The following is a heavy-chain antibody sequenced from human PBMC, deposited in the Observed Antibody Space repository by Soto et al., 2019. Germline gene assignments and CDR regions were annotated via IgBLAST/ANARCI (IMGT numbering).Heavy chain of an antibody. D-gene: IGHD3-22*01. CDR1: GFTFSSYA. CDR2: ISGSGGST. J-gene: IGHJ5*02. Sequence: GGSLRLSCAASGFTFSSYAMSWVRQAPGKGLEWVSAISGSGGSTYYADSVKGRFTISRDNSKNTLYLQMNSLRAEDTAVYYCAKTTFFWYYYDSEGWFDPWGQGTLVTVSS. V-gene: IGHV3-23*01. CDR3: AKTTFFWYYYDSEGWFDP.